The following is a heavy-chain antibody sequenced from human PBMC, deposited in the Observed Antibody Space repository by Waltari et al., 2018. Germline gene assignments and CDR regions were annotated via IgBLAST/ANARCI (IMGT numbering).Heavy chain of an antibody. CDR2: ISYDGSNE. Sequence: QVPLVESGGGVVQPGRSLRLSCAASGFRFRSHAMHWVRQAPGKGLEWVALISYDGSNEDYADSVQGRFTISRDNSKNTLYLQIDSLRTEDTAVYYCARDRIWKYVFDYWGQGTLVTVSS. D-gene: IGHD1-7*01. V-gene: IGHV3-30*04. J-gene: IGHJ4*02. CDR1: GFRFRSHA. CDR3: ARDRIWKYVFDY.